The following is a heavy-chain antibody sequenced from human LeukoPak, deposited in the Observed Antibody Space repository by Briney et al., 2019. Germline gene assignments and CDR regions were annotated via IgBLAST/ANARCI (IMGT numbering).Heavy chain of an antibody. CDR1: GFTFSSYG. J-gene: IGHJ6*02. D-gene: IGHD5-24*01. CDR2: ISYDGSHN. Sequence: GGSLRLSCAASGFTFSSYGMHWVRQAPGKGLEWVAEISYDGSHNYYADSVKGRFTISRDNSRNTLYLQMNSLRGEDTAVYYWAKDWRLQQNVYGMNVWGQGTAVTVSS. CDR3: AKDWRLQQNVYGMNV. V-gene: IGHV3-30*18.